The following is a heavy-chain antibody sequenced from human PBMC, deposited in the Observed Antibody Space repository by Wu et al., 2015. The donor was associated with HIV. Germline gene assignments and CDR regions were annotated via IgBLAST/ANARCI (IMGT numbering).Heavy chain of an antibody. V-gene: IGHV1-69*13. J-gene: IGHJ4*02. CDR2: ISAYNGNT. CDR3: ARAGDFWSGSSLPFDY. CDR1: GGTFSSRA. Sequence: QVQLVQSGAEVKKPGSSVKVSCKASGGTFSSRAISWVRQAPGQGLEWMGWISAYNGNTNYAQKFQGRVTITADESTSTAYMELSSLRSEDTAVYYCARAGDFWSGSSLPFDYWGQGTLVTVSS. D-gene: IGHD3-3*01.